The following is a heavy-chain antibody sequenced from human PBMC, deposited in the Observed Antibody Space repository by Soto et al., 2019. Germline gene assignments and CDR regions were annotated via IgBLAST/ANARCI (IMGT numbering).Heavy chain of an antibody. CDR2: ISGSGGST. V-gene: IGHV3-23*01. Sequence: PGGSLRLSCAASGFTFSSYSMNWVRQAPGKGLEWVSAISGSGGSTYYADSVKGRFTISRDNSKNTLYLQMNSLRAEDTAVYYCASSVVSSSWSVCFDYWGQGTLVTVSS. D-gene: IGHD6-13*01. CDR1: GFTFSSYS. CDR3: ASSVVSSSWSVCFDY. J-gene: IGHJ4*02.